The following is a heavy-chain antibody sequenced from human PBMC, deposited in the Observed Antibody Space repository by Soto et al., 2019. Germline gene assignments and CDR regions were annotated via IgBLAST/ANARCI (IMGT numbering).Heavy chain of an antibody. D-gene: IGHD3-10*01. Sequence: SETLSLTCTVSGGSISSGDYYWSWIRQPPGKGLEWIGYIYYSGSTYYNPSLKSRVTISVDTSKNQFSLKLSSVTAADTAVYYCAMVYGSGSLYGMDVWGQGTTVTVSS. CDR1: GGSISSGDYY. CDR2: IYYSGST. J-gene: IGHJ6*02. V-gene: IGHV4-30-4*01. CDR3: AMVYGSGSLYGMDV.